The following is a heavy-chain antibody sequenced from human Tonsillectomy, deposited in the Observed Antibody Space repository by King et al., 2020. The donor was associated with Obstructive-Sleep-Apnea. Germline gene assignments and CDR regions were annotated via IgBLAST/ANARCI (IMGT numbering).Heavy chain of an antibody. V-gene: IGHV3-21*01. CDR3: ARVNYYDSSGSIYWYFDL. Sequence: VQLVESGGGLGKPGGSLRLSCVAPGFTFSSYYMDWVRRAPGEGVEWVSSIRSSSTNIYYADSVKGRFTISRDNAQNSLYLQMNRLRAEDTATYYCARVNYYDSSGSIYWYFDLWGRGTLVTVSS. J-gene: IGHJ2*01. CDR2: IRSSSTNI. CDR1: GFTFSSYY. D-gene: IGHD3-22*01.